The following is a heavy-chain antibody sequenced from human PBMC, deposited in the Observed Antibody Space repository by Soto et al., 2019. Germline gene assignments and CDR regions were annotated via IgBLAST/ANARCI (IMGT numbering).Heavy chain of an antibody. D-gene: IGHD2-15*01. CDR2: INRDGSRT. V-gene: IGHV3-74*01. CDR3: VRDKGGIDDF. J-gene: IGHJ4*02. Sequence: EVQLVESGGGLFQPGGSLRLSCAASGFTFSTYWMHWVRQAPGKGLVWVSRINRDGSRTNHADSVKGRFTISRDNAKITLYLQMNSLRVEDTAVYYCVRDKGGIDDFWGQVTLVTVSS. CDR1: GFTFSTYW.